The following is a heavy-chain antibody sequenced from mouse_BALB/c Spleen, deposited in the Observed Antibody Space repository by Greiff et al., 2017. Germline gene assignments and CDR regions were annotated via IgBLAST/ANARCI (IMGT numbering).Heavy chain of an antibody. V-gene: IGHV5-17*02. J-gene: IGHJ4*01. Sequence: EVKVVASGGGFVQPGGSRKLSCAASGFPFSSFGMHWVRQAPEQGLEWVAYISSGRSTIYYADTVKGRFTISRDNPKNTLFLQMTSLRSEDTAMYYCARFYDDGSSDDYAMDDWGQG. D-gene: IGHD1-1*01. CDR2: ISSGRSTI. CDR1: GFPFSSFG. CDR3: ARFYDDGSSDDYAMDD.